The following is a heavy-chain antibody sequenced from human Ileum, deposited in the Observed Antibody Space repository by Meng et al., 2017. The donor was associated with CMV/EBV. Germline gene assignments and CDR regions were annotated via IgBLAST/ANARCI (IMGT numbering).Heavy chain of an antibody. CDR1: EFISTKCW. V-gene: IGHV3-7*01. Sequence: GGSLRLSCAASEFISTKCWMSWVRQVPGKGLEWVANISQDGSETDYVDSVKGRFTIPRVNARKSLYMPMTSLRAEDTALDYCARINNYGGAHYGMDVWGQGTKVTVSS. J-gene: IGHJ6*02. D-gene: IGHD4/OR15-4a*01. CDR2: ISQDGSET. CDR3: ARINNYGGAHYGMDV.